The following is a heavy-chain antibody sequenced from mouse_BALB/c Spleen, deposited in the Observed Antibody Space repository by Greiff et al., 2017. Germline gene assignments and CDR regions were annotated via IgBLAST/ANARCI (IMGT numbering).Heavy chain of an antibody. V-gene: IGHV3-2*02. CDR3: ARFYYGNYPYYAMDY. Sequence: EVKLMESGPGLVKPSQSLSLTCTVTGYSITSDYAWNWIRQFPGNKLEWMGYISYSGSTSYNPSLKSRISITRDTSKNQFFLQLNSVTTEDTATYYCARFYYGNYPYYAMDYWGQGTSVTVSS. CDR2: ISYSGST. CDR1: GYSITSDYA. J-gene: IGHJ4*01. D-gene: IGHD2-1*01.